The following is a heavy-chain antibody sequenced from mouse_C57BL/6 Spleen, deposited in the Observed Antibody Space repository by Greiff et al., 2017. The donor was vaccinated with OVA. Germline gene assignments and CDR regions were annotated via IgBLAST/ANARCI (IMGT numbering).Heavy chain of an antibody. Sequence: EVHLVESGGGLVKPGGSLKLSCAASGFTFSSYAMSWVRQTPEKRLEWVATISDGGSYTYYPDNVKGRFTISRDNAKNNLYLQMSHLKSEDTAMYYCARDAELGRGDYWGQGTTLTVSS. J-gene: IGHJ2*01. CDR1: GFTFSSYA. D-gene: IGHD4-1*01. V-gene: IGHV5-4*01. CDR2: ISDGGSYT. CDR3: ARDAELGRGDY.